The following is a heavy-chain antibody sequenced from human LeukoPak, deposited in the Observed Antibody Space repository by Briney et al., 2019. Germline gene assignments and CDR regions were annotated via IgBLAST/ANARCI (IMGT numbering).Heavy chain of an antibody. J-gene: IGHJ6*02. CDR3: AKDVLSFFYSYAMDV. CDR2: ISSSGSTI. D-gene: IGHD2-15*01. V-gene: IGHV3-11*04. Sequence: GGSLRLSCAASGFTFSDYYMSWIRQAPGKGLEWVSYISSSGSTIYYADSVKGRFTISRDNAKNSLYLQMNSLRTEDTAVYYCAKDVLSFFYSYAMDVWGQGTTVIVS. CDR1: GFTFSDYY.